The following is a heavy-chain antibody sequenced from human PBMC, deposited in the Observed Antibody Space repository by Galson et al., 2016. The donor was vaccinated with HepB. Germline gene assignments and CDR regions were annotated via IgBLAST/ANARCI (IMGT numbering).Heavy chain of an antibody. CDR2: TYYRSKWIN. D-gene: IGHD3-16*01. V-gene: IGHV6-1*01. CDR1: GDSVTSNSAA. Sequence: CAISGDSVTSNSAAWNWIRSSPSRGLEWLGRTYYRSKWINDYAESVKSRITINADTSKNQFSLHLNSLTPEDTSVYYCARVGRTAYGMDVWGQGTTVTVSS. CDR3: ARVGRTAYGMDV. J-gene: IGHJ6*02.